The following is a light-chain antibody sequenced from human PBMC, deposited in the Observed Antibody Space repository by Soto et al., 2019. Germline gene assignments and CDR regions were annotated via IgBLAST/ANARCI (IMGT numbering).Light chain of an antibody. CDR2: GAS. CDR1: QSVSSK. CDR3: QQYNNWPPIT. V-gene: IGKV3-15*01. Sequence: EIAMTQSPATLSVSPGERATLSCRASQSVSSKLAWYQQKPGQAPRLLIYGASTRATGIPARFSGSGSGTEFTLTISSLQSEDFAVYHGQQYNNWPPITFGQGTRVEIK. J-gene: IGKJ5*01.